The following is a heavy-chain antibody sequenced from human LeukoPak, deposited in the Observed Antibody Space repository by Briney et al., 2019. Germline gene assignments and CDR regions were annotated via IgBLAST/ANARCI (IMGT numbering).Heavy chain of an antibody. CDR3: ARLYGGNSGISNYYYYYMDV. CDR2: IYPGGSDT. V-gene: IGHV5-51*01. Sequence: GESLKISCKGSGYSFTSYWIGWVRQMPGKGLEWMGIIYPGGSDTRYSPSFQGQVTISADKSISTAYLQWSSLKASDTAMYYCARLYGGNSGISNYYYYYMDVWGKGTTVTVSS. J-gene: IGHJ6*03. CDR1: GYSFTSYW. D-gene: IGHD4-23*01.